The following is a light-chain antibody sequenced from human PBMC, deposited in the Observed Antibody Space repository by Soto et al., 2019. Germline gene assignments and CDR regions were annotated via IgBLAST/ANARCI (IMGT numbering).Light chain of an antibody. CDR2: GAS. CDR1: QRVAANS. Sequence: EVVLTQSPGTLSLSPGERATLSCRASQRVAANSLAWYQQKRGQAPRLLIYGASSRATGIPDRFSGSGSGTDFTLTISRLEPEDFSVYYCHQYGTAPLTFGPGTKVDIK. CDR3: HQYGTAPLT. J-gene: IGKJ3*01. V-gene: IGKV3-20*01.